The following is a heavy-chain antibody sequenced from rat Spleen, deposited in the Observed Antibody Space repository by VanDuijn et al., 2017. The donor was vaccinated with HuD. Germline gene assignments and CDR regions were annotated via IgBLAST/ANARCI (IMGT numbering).Heavy chain of an antibody. V-gene: IGHV4-2*01. CDR3: VREANGVVD. Sequence: EVKLVESGGGLVQPGRSLKLSCAASGFNFNDYWMGWVRQAPGKGLEWIGEINKDSSRIKYTPSLKDKFTIYRDNAQKTLYLKMSKLGSEDTAIYYCVREANGVVDWGQGVMVTVSS. J-gene: IGHJ2*01. D-gene: IGHD1-11*01. CDR2: INKDSSRI. CDR1: GFNFNDYW.